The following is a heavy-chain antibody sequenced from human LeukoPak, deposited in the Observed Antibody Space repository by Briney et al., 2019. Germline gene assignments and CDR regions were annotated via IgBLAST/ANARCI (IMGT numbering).Heavy chain of an antibody. CDR2: ISSSSNNI. J-gene: IGHJ4*02. CDR3: ARGYQRPDY. V-gene: IGHV3-21*01. CDR1: GFTFSTYT. Sequence: GSLRLSCAASGFTFSTYTMNWVRQAPGMGLEWVSSISSSSNNINYADSVKGRFTISRDNAMNSVHLQMNSLRVEDTAVYYCARGYQRPDYWGQGTLITVSS. D-gene: IGHD2-2*01.